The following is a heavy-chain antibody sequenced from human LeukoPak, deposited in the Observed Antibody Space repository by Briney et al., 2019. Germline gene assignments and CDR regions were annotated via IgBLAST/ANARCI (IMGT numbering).Heavy chain of an antibody. J-gene: IGHJ4*02. D-gene: IGHD3-22*01. CDR3: ARGYDSSGYYTEFGY. CDR1: AFTFSSYE. V-gene: IGHV3-48*03. Sequence: PGGSLRLSCAASAFTFSSYEMSWVRQAPEMGLEWLAYISSDGNSIHYADSVKGRFTISRDNSKNTLYLQMTSLRAEDTAVYYCARGYDSSGYYTEFGYWGQGTLVTVSS. CDR2: ISSDGNSI.